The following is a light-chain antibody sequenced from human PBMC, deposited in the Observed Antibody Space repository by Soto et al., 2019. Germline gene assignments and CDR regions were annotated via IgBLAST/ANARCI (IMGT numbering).Light chain of an antibody. V-gene: IGKV3-15*01. CDR3: QQYNNWPPWT. J-gene: IGKJ1*01. Sequence: EIVMTQSPATVSVSPGERATLSCRASQSVSDKLAWYQQKPGQAPRLLIYHASARATGIPARFSGSGSGTEFTLTISSLQSEDFAAYYCQQYNNWPPWTFGQGTKVDIK. CDR1: QSVSDK. CDR2: HAS.